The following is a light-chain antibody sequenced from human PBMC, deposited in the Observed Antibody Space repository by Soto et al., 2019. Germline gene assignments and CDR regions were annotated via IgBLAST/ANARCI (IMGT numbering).Light chain of an antibody. J-gene: IGLJ3*02. CDR3: AAWDGSLNGWV. V-gene: IGLV1-44*01. Sequence: QSVVTQTPSASGTPGQRVTISVSGSSSKTESNTVSWYQQLPGTAPKLLLHSNYQRPSGVPVRFSGSKSGTSASLAISGLQSEDEADYYCAAWDGSLNGWVFGGGTKLTVL. CDR2: SNY. CDR1: SSKTESNT.